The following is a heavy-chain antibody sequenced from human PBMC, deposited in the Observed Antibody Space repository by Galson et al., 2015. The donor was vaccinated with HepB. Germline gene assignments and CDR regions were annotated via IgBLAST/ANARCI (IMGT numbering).Heavy chain of an antibody. V-gene: IGHV3-9*01. J-gene: IGHJ4*02. CDR2: ISWNSGSM. D-gene: IGHD3-10*01. CDR1: GFTFHDYA. Sequence: SLRLSCAASGFTFHDYAMHWVRQAPGKGLEWVSGISWNSGSMDYAESVKGRFTISRDNAKNSLYLQMNSLRAEDTALCYCSKGLYQREFLPFDYWGQGTLVTVSS. CDR3: SKGLYQREFLPFDY.